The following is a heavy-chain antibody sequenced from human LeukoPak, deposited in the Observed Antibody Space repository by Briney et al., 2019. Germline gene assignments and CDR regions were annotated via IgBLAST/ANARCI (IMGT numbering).Heavy chain of an antibody. CDR1: GGSIGSSNYY. Sequence: SETLSLTCTVSGGSIGSSNYYWGWIRQPPGKGLECIGSIYYSGSTLNNPSLKSRVTISVDTSKNQFSLKLSSVTAADTAVYYCARLTPAAGFYFDYWGQGTLVTVSS. V-gene: IGHV4-39*01. J-gene: IGHJ4*02. CDR2: IYYSGST. CDR3: ARLTPAAGFYFDY. D-gene: IGHD6-13*01.